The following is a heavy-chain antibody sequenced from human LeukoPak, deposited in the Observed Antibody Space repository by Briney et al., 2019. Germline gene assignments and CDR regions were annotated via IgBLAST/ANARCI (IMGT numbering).Heavy chain of an antibody. Sequence: PGRSLRLSCAASGFTFSSYAMHWVRQAPGKGLEWVANIKQDGSEKYYLDSVKGRFTISRDNAKNSLYLQMNSLRAEDTAVYFCTREAAAGIDYWGQGTLVTVSS. CDR2: IKQDGSEK. CDR1: GFTFSSYA. D-gene: IGHD6-13*01. CDR3: TREAAAGIDY. V-gene: IGHV3-7*01. J-gene: IGHJ4*02.